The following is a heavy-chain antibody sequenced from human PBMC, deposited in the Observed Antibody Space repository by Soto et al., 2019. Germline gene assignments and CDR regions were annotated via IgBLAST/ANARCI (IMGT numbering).Heavy chain of an antibody. V-gene: IGHV3-53*01. Sequence: GWSLRLSCAFSVFTVISNYMSWVRQAPGKGLEWVSLIYSGGSTYYADSVKGRFTISRDNSKNTLYLQMNSLRAEDTAVYYCATFIVGATMWGPGTLVTVSS. CDR1: VFTVISNY. CDR2: IYSGGST. J-gene: IGHJ4*02. CDR3: ATFIVGATM. D-gene: IGHD1-26*01.